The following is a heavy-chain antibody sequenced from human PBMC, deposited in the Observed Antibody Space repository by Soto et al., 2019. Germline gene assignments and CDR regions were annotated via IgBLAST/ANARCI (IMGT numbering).Heavy chain of an antibody. J-gene: IGHJ4*02. CDR1: GGSTSPYY. V-gene: IGHV4-59*01. D-gene: IGHD1-26*01. CDR3: ARGRPWDLYDY. CDR2: IDYSGGA. Sequence: QVQLQESGPGLVKASETLSLTCTVSGGSTSPYYWSWLRQPPGKGLEWIGFIDYSGGARYNPSLKSRVTMSLDTSENQISLKLSSMTAADTAVYFCARGRPWDLYDYWGQGTLVTVSS.